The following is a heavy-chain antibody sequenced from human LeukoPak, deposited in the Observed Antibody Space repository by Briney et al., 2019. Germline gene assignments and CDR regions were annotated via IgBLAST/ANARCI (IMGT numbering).Heavy chain of an antibody. CDR2: ISYDGSNK. V-gene: IGHV3-30*18. CDR1: GFTFSSYG. CDR3: AKTKWELGSGGAFDI. J-gene: IGHJ3*02. D-gene: IGHD1-26*01. Sequence: GGSLRLSCAASGFTFSSYGMHWVRQAPGKGLEWVAVISYDGSNKYYADPVKGRFTISRDNSKNTLYLQMNSLRAEDTAVYYCAKTKWELGSGGAFDIWGQGTMVTVSS.